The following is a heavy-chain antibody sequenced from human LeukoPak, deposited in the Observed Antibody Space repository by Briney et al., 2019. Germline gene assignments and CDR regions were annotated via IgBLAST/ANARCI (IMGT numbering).Heavy chain of an antibody. J-gene: IGHJ4*02. D-gene: IGHD2-15*01. CDR2: IWYDGSNK. V-gene: IGHV3-33*01. Sequence: QSGRSLRLSCAASGFTFSSYGMHWVRQAPGKGLEWVAVIWYDGSNKYYADSVKGRFTISRDNSKNSLYLQMNSLRAEDTAVYYCARDKKVVVAATVFDYWGQGTLVTVSS. CDR3: ARDKKVVVAATVFDY. CDR1: GFTFSSYG.